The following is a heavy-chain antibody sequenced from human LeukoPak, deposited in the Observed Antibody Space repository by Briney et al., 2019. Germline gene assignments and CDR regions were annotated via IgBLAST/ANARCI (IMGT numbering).Heavy chain of an antibody. CDR3: ARCFSRGYSNGYGDY. D-gene: IGHD5-18*01. CDR1: VFTFDNYA. V-gene: IGHV3-43*02. J-gene: IGHJ4*02. Sequence: GGSLRLSCAASVFTFDNYAMYLVRQAPGKGLEWVSLISGDCGSTYYADSVKGRFTISRDNSKNSLYLQMNSLRTEDTALYYCARCFSRGYSNGYGDYWGQGTLVTVSS. CDR2: ISGDCGST.